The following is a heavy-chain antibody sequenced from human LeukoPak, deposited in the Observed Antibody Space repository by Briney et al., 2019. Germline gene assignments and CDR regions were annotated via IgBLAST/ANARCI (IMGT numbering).Heavy chain of an antibody. CDR3: ARGDYGANVGDY. CDR2: VSGYNGST. J-gene: IGHJ4*02. Sequence: GASVKVSCKASGGTFSSYAISRVRQAPGQGLEWMGWVSGYNGSTNFAQKFQGRVTTTTDTSTSTVYMDLRSLRSDDTAVYFCARGDYGANVGDYWGQGTLVTVSS. D-gene: IGHD4/OR15-4a*01. CDR1: GGTFSSYA. V-gene: IGHV1-18*01.